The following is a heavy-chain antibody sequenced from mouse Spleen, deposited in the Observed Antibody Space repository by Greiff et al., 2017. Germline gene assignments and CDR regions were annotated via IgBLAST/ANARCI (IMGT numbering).Heavy chain of an antibody. J-gene: IGHJ1*03. CDR2: ISDGGSYT. CDR1: GFTFSSYA. V-gene: IGHV5-4*01. CDR3: ARGSSSYEAWYFDV. Sequence: EVQVVESGGGLVKPGGSLKLSCAASGFTFSSYAMSWVRQTPEKRLEWVATISDGGSYTYYPDNVKGRFTISRDNAKNNLYLQMSHLKSEDTAMYYCARGSSSYEAWYFDVWGTGTTVTVSS. D-gene: IGHD1-1*01.